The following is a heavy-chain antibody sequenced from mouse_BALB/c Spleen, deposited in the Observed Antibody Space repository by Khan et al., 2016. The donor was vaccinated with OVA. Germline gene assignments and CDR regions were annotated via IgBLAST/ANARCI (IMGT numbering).Heavy chain of an antibody. CDR1: GFSLTTYG. CDR3: ARDRNYGNYGAMDY. V-gene: IGHV2-9*02. D-gene: IGHD2-1*01. CDR2: IWAGGST. Sequence: QVQLKESGPGLVAPSQSLSITCTVSGFSLTTYGVHWVRQPPGKGLEWLGVIWAGGSTNFNSALMSRLSISKDNSKSQVFLKMNSLQTVDTAMYYCARDRNYGNYGAMDYWGQGTSVTVSS. J-gene: IGHJ4*01.